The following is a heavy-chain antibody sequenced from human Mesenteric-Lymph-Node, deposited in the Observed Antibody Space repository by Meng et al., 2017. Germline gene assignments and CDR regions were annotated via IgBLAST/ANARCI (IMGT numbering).Heavy chain of an antibody. CDR1: GYTFTGYY. Sequence: QGQLVHAGAEVKKPGASVKVSCKASGYTFTGYYMHWVRQAPGQGLEWMGGIIPIFGTANYAQKFQGRVTITADESTSTAYMELSSLRSEDTAVYYCARGIQLWSTFDYWGQGTLVTVSS. CDR2: IIPIFGTA. D-gene: IGHD5-18*01. CDR3: ARGIQLWSTFDY. J-gene: IGHJ4*02. V-gene: IGHV1-69*01.